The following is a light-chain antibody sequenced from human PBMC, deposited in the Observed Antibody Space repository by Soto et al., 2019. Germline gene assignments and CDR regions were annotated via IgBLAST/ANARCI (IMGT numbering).Light chain of an antibody. J-gene: IGLJ2*01. CDR1: SSDVGVYNY. Sequence: QSALTQPASVSGSPGQSITISCTATSSDVGVYNYVSWYQQYPGKAPKLMIYEVINRPSGVSNRFSGSRSGNTASLITSGLQAEDDADYYCSSYTSSSTLIFGGGTKVTVL. CDR2: EVI. CDR3: SSYTSSSTLI. V-gene: IGLV2-14*01.